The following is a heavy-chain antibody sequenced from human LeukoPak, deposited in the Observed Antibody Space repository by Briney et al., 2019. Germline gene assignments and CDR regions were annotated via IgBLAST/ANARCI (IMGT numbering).Heavy chain of an antibody. J-gene: IGHJ4*02. V-gene: IGHV4/OR15-8*01. CDR3: ARSGSGGWIDY. D-gene: IGHD6-19*01. CDR1: GGSIDSTNW. CDR2: IHHDGRI. Sequence: SETLSLTCDVSGGSIDSTNWWNWVRQPPGKGLEWIGEIHHDGRINYNPSLKSRVTLSVDKSKNQFSLRLNSVTAADTAVYYCARSGSGGWIDYWGQGTLVTVSS.